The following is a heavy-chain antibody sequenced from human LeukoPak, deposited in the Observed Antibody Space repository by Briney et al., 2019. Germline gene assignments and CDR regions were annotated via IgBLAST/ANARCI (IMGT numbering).Heavy chain of an antibody. D-gene: IGHD2-21*01. Sequence: GGSLRLSCAASGFTFSSYNINWVRQAPGKGLEWVSFISTTSSHIYYADSVKGRFTISRDNAKNSLYLQMNSLRAEDTAVYYCARELGRGVISPYFDHWGQGTLVTVSS. CDR3: ARELGRGVISPYFDH. J-gene: IGHJ4*02. CDR1: GFTFSSYN. CDR2: ISTTSSHI. V-gene: IGHV3-21*01.